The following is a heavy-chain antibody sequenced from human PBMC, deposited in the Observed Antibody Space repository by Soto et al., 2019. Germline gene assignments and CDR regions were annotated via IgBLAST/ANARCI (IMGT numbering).Heavy chain of an antibody. CDR1: GGTLSDHG. J-gene: IGHJ3*02. V-gene: IGHV1-69*06. Sequence: QVQLEQSGAEVKKPGSSVKVFCKASGGTLSDHGVAWLRKPPEQGFEWMGGTIPVFNTAKYAQKFQGRVTVTADKFTNIAYMELSSLRSEDTAFYFCARGVYGSGNYYTGPSAFDIWGQGTMVIVSS. CDR2: TIPVFNTA. D-gene: IGHD3-10*01. CDR3: ARGVYGSGNYYTGPSAFDI.